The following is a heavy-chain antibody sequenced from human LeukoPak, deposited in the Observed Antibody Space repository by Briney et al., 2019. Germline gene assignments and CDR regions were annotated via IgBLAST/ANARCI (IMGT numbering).Heavy chain of an antibody. CDR3: ARPTSSSGAFDI. Sequence: SETLSLTCTVSGGSISSSSYYWGWIRQPPGKGLEWIGSIYYSGSTYYNPSLKSRVTISVDTSKNQFSLKLSSVTAAVTAVYYCARPTSSSGAFDIWGQGTMVTVSS. J-gene: IGHJ3*02. CDR1: GGSISSSSYY. D-gene: IGHD6-6*01. CDR2: IYYSGST. V-gene: IGHV4-39*01.